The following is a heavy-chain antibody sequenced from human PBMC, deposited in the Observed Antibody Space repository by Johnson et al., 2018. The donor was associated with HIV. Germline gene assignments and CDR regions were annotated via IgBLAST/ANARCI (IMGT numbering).Heavy chain of an antibody. D-gene: IGHD5/OR15-5a*01. CDR3: AINSVSASHGAFDL. CDR2: IWYDGSNK. V-gene: IGHV3-33*01. J-gene: IGHJ3*01. Sequence: QEKLVESGGGVVQPGRSLRLSCAASGFTFSSYGMHWVRQAPGKGLEWVAVIWYDGSNKYYADSVKGRFTISRDNSKNTLYLQMNSLRAEDTAVYYFAINSVSASHGAFDLWGQVTMVTVSS. CDR1: GFTFSSYG.